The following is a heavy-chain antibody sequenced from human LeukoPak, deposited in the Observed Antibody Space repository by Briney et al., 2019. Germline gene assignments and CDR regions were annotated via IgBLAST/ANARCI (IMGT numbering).Heavy chain of an antibody. Sequence: GGSLRLSCAASGFTFNTYAMSWVRQAPGKGLEWVSTISGSGSRTYYADSVKGRFTISRDNSKNTLYLQTNSLRAEDTAIYYCAKHQQVYGDSPMDVWGQGTTVTVSS. CDR2: ISGSGSRT. CDR3: AKHQQVYGDSPMDV. J-gene: IGHJ6*02. D-gene: IGHD4-17*01. CDR1: GFTFNTYA. V-gene: IGHV3-23*01.